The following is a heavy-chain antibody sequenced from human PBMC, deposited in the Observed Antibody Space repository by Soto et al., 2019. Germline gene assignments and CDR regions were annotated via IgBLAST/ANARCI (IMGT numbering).Heavy chain of an antibody. J-gene: IGHJ4*02. V-gene: IGHV3-7*01. CDR2: IKKDGSGK. D-gene: IGHD3-10*01. CDR1: EFTFNSYW. Sequence: QPGGSMRLSCAASEFTFNSYWMHWVRQAPGRGLEWVARIKKDGSGKYYADSVKGRFTISRDNAKNSLFLQMNSLRAEDTAVYYCARDLGSTVRGSDYWGQGTLVTVSS. CDR3: ARDLGSTVRGSDY.